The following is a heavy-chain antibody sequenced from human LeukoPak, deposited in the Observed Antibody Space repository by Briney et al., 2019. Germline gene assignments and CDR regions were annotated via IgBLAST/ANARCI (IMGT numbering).Heavy chain of an antibody. J-gene: IGHJ4*02. CDR1: GFPFSSHA. Sequence: GGSLRLSCAASGFPFSSHAMSWVRQAPGKGLEWVSAISGSGGSTYYADSVKGRFTISRDNSKNTLYLQMNSLRAEDTALYYCAKAVLLWFGGGFDYWGQGTLVTVSS. CDR2: ISGSGGST. CDR3: AKAVLLWFGGGFDY. V-gene: IGHV3-23*01. D-gene: IGHD3-10*01.